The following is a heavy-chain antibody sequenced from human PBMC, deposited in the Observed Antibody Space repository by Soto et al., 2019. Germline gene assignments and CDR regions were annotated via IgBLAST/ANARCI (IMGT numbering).Heavy chain of an antibody. J-gene: IGHJ6*02. CDR1: GFTFNKFG. V-gene: IGHV3-30*03. D-gene: IGHD1-26*01. CDR3: ARGDQYDILLRYYAMDV. Sequence: QVQLVESGGGVVQPGTSLRLSCVASGFTFNKFGMHWIRQTPDKRLQWVAFIAYDGINKYYTGSVKGRFTVSRDNSKSTVSLQMNNLGLEDTATYFCARGDQYDILLRYYAMDVWGLGTTVSISS. CDR2: IAYDGINK.